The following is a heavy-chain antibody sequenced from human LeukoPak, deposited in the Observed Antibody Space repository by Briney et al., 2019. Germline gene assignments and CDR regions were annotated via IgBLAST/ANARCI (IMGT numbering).Heavy chain of an antibody. V-gene: IGHV3-74*01. Sequence: PGGSLRLSCEASGFTFSGYWMHWVRQAPGKGLEWVSRIIGDGSDTSYADSVKGRFTISRDNAKNSLYLQMNSLRDEDTAVYYCARDLGVRNLYYYYGMDVWGQGTTVTVSS. J-gene: IGHJ6*02. CDR1: GFTFSGYW. D-gene: IGHD3-16*01. CDR3: ARDLGVRNLYYYYGMDV. CDR2: IIGDGSDT.